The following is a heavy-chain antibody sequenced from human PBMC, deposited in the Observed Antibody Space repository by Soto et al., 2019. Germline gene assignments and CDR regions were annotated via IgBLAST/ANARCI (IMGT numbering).Heavy chain of an antibody. CDR2: ISWNSGSI. Sequence: EVQLVESGGGLVQPGRSLRLSCAASGFTFDDYAMHWVRQAPGKGLEWVSGISWNSGSIGYADSVKGRFTISRDNAKNSLYLQMNSLRAEDTALYYCAKGDYYYYYMDVWGKGTTVTVSS. V-gene: IGHV3-9*01. CDR3: AKGDYYYYYMDV. D-gene: IGHD3-16*01. CDR1: GFTFDDYA. J-gene: IGHJ6*03.